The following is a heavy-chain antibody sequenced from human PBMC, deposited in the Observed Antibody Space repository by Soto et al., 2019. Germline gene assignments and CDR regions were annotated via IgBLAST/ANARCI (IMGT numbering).Heavy chain of an antibody. J-gene: IGHJ4*02. Sequence: SETLSLACTVSGGSISSGGYYWSWIRQHPGKGLEWIGYIYYSGSTYYNPSLKSRVTISVDTSKNQFSLKLSSVTAADTAVYYGAREGSSSGPDYEYWGQGTLVTVSS. CDR1: GGSISSGGYY. V-gene: IGHV4-31*03. CDR3: AREGSSSGPDYEY. CDR2: IYYSGST. D-gene: IGHD3-22*01.